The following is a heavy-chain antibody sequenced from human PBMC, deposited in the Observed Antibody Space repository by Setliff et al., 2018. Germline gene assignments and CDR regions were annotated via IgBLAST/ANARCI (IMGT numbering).Heavy chain of an antibody. CDR2: LDWDDDK. V-gene: IGHV2-70*04. CDR1: GFSLSTTETH. J-gene: IGHJ3*01. D-gene: IGHD6-6*01. CDR3: ARLPPLVQNNGASNHAFDV. Sequence: LVNPTQTLTLTCTFSGFSLSTTETHVSWIRQPPGKAPEWLARLDWDDDKFYNTSLRSRLTLSKDTSKNQVILTMTNMDPADTATYYCARLPPLVQNNGASNHAFDVWGPGAVVTVSS.